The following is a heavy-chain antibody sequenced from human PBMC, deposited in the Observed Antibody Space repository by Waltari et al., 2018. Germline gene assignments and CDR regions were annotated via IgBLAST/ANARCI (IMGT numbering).Heavy chain of an antibody. V-gene: IGHV1-69-2*01. CDR2: VYPEDGEK. CDR3: ATESTYYYGSGSHRYFDY. CDR1: GYTFTDYY. Sequence: EVQLVQSGAEVKKPGATVKISCKVSGYTFTDYYMHWVQQAPGKGLEWMGPVYPEDGEKINAEKFQGRVTITADTSTDTAYIELSSLRSEDTAVYYCATESTYYYGSGSHRYFDYWGQGTLVTVSS. J-gene: IGHJ4*02. D-gene: IGHD3-10*01.